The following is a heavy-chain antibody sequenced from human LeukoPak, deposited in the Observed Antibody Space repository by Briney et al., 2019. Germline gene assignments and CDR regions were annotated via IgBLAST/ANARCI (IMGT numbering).Heavy chain of an antibody. D-gene: IGHD7-27*01. V-gene: IGHV3-21*04. CDR2: ISSSSSYI. J-gene: IGHJ4*02. CDR3: ARTPITGDGYYFDY. Sequence: GGSLRLSCAASGFTFSSYSMNWVRQAPGKGLEWVSSISSSSSYIYYADSVKGRFTISRDNAKNSLYLQMNSLRAADTAVYYCARTPITGDGYYFDYWGQGTLVTVSS. CDR1: GFTFSSYS.